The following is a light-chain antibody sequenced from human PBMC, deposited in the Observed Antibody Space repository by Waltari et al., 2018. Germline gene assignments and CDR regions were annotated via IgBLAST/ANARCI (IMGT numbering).Light chain of an antibody. J-gene: IGLJ3*02. Sequence: QSALTQPASVSGSPGQSITIPCPGPSSDVGGSNYVSWYQQHPGKAPKVMIYEVTNRPSGVSHRFSGSKSDNTASLTISGLQAEDEADYYCTSFTSSNTWVFGGGTKLTVL. CDR3: TSFTSSNTWV. CDR1: SSDVGGSNY. V-gene: IGLV2-14*01. CDR2: EVT.